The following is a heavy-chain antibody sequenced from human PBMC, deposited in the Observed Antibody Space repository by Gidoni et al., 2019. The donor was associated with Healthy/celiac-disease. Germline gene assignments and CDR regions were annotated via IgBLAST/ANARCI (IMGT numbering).Heavy chain of an antibody. CDR1: GFTFSSYA. CDR3: AKDVNYDSSGYDAFDI. CDR2: ISGSGSST. D-gene: IGHD3-22*01. Sequence: EVQLLESGGGLVQPGGSLRLSCAASGFTFSSYAMSWVRQAPGKGLEWVSAISGSGSSTYYADSVKGRFTISRDNSKNTLYLQMNSLRAEDTAVYYCAKDVNYDSSGYDAFDIWGQGTMVTVSS. J-gene: IGHJ3*02. V-gene: IGHV3-23*01.